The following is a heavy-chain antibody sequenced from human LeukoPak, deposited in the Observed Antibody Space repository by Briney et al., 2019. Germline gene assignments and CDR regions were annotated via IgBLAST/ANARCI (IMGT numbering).Heavy chain of an antibody. D-gene: IGHD2-2*01. V-gene: IGHV4-4*02. J-gene: IGHJ5*02. CDR3: ARVSYCSSTSCPTNWFDP. Sequence: PSETLSLTCAVSGGSISSSNWWSWVRQPPGKGLGWVGEIYHSGSTNYNPSLKSRVTISVDKSKHQFSLQLRSVTPEDTAVYYCARVSYCSSTSCPTNWFDPWGQGTLVTVSS. CDR1: GGSISSSNW. CDR2: IYHSGST.